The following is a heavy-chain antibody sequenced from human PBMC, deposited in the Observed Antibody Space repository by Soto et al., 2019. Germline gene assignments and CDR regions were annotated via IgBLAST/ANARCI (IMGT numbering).Heavy chain of an antibody. D-gene: IGHD3-3*02. V-gene: IGHV4-39*01. J-gene: IGHJ5*02. CDR1: GGSISSSSYY. CDR2: IFYSGST. Sequence: SETLSLTCTVSGGSISSSSYYWGWIRQPPGKGLEWIGSIFYSGSTYYNPSLKSRVTISVDTSKNQFSLKLSSVTAADTAVYYCARLGAFYQSLDPWGPGTLVTVSS. CDR3: ARLGAFYQSLDP.